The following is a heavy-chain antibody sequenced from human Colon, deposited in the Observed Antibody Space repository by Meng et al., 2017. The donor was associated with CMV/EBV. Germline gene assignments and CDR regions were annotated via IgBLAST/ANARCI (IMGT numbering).Heavy chain of an antibody. CDR1: GDSVSTYSAA. D-gene: IGHD1-26*01. CDR2: AYYRSKWYL. Sequence: LRLSCDISGDSVSTYSAAWHWIRQSPSRGLEWLGRAYYRSKWYLDYAVSVKSRIIISPDTSKNQFSLQLSSVTPEDTAMYYRARAYASGYLDYWGQGTLVTVSS. CDR3: ARAYASGYLDY. V-gene: IGHV6-1*01. J-gene: IGHJ4*02.